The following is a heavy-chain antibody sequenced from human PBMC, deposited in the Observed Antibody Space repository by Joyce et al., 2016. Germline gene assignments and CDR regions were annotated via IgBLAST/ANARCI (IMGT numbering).Heavy chain of an antibody. CDR1: GGAFSNFT. V-gene: IGHV1-69*12. D-gene: IGHD1-14*01. J-gene: IGHJ6*02. Sequence: QVLLVQSGATVNRPGSSLKVSCKSSGGAFSNFTVNCVRQAPGQRLEWMGGIIPVVGAAKYAENFQGRVTLTADLSTRTAFMELSSLTSADTAVYYCARGGTSSDHFFFYTLDIWGPGTTVIVSS. CDR2: IIPVVGAA. CDR3: ARGGTSSDHFFFYTLDI.